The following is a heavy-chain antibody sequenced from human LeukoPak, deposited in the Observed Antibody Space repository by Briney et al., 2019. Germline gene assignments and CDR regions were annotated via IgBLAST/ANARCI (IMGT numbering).Heavy chain of an antibody. CDR2: ISYDGSNK. J-gene: IGHJ4*02. V-gene: IGHV3-30-3*01. Sequence: GGSLRLSCAASGFTFSSYAMHWVRQAPGKGLEWVAVISYDGSNKYYADSVKGRFTISRDNSKNTLYLQMNSLRAEDTAVYYCARDLMGDYDSSGYYSTSFDYWGQGTLVTVSS. CDR3: ARDLMGDYDSSGYYSTSFDY. CDR1: GFTFSSYA. D-gene: IGHD3-22*01.